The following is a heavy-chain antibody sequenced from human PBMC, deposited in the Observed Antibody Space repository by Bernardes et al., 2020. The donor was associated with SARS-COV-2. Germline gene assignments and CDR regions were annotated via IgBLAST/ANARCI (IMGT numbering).Heavy chain of an antibody. J-gene: IGHJ4*02. CDR1: GFTFSSYC. V-gene: IGHV3-74*01. D-gene: IGHD6-19*01. CDR3: ARGGMYSSGPFDC. CDR2: INSDGSST. Sequence: GGSLRLSCAASGFTFSSYCMHWVRQAPGKGLVWVSRINSDGSSTSYADSVKGRFTISRDSAKNTLYLQMNSLRVEDTAVYYCARGGMYSSGPFDCWGQGTLVTVSS.